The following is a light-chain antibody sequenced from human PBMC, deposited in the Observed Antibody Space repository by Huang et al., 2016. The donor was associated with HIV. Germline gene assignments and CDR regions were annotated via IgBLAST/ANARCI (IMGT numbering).Light chain of an antibody. CDR2: DIS. CDR3: QQRSNWPLT. V-gene: IGKV3-11*01. J-gene: IGKJ5*01. Sequence: EIVLTQSPATLSLSPGESATLSCRASQSVSTYLAWYQQKPGQAPRLLIDDISNRATGIPPRFSGSGSGTDFTLTISSLEPEDFAVYYCQQRSNWPLTFGQGTRLEI. CDR1: QSVSTY.